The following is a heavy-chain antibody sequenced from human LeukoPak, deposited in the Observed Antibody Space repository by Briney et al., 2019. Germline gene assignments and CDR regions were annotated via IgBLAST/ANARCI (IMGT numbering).Heavy chain of an antibody. D-gene: IGHD4/OR15-4a*01. CDR3: AGGGANNWAYYFDY. CDR2: IYTSGST. CDR1: GGSISSYY. V-gene: IGHV4-4*07. J-gene: IGHJ4*02. Sequence: KPSETLSLTCTVSGGSISSYYWSWIRQPAGKGLEWIGRIYTSGSTNYNPSLKSRVTMSVDTSKNQFSLKLSSVTAADTAVYYCAGGGANNWAYYFDYWGQGTLLTVSS.